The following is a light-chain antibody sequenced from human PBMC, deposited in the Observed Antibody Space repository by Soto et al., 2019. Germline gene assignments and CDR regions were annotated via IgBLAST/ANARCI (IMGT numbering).Light chain of an antibody. CDR1: QDIGNF. Sequence: DIQMTQSPSTLSGSVGDRVTITCRASQDIGNFLAWYQQKPGKVPKLLIYAASTLQSGVPSRFSGSGSGTDFTLTISSLQPEDVATYYCQKCKVAPFTFGGGTKVEIK. CDR2: AAS. CDR3: QKCKVAPFT. V-gene: IGKV1-27*01. J-gene: IGKJ4*01.